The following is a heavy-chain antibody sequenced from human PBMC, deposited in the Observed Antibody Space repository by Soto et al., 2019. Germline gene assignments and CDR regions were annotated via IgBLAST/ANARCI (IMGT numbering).Heavy chain of an antibody. V-gene: IGHV3-64*01. CDR2: ISSNGVGT. CDR1: GFTLSCYA. Sequence: GGSLILSCAASGFTLSCYARDWVRQAPGKGLEYVSGISSNGVGTYYANSVQGRFTISRDNSKNTVYLQMGSLRPEDMAVYYCARRARPDFYYMDVWGKGTTVTVSS. J-gene: IGHJ6*03. D-gene: IGHD6-6*01. CDR3: ARRARPDFYYMDV.